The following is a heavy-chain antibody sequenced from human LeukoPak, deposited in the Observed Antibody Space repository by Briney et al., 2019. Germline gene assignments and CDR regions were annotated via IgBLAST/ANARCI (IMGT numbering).Heavy chain of an antibody. J-gene: IGHJ5*02. CDR1: GGSVSSYY. V-gene: IGHV4-59*02. D-gene: IGHD3-10*01. Sequence: SETLSLTCTVSGGSVSSYYWSWIRQPPGKGLEWIGYTYYSGNTIYNPSLRGRVTISVDTSKNQFSLNLSSVTAADTAVYYCAREYYSLSGRNWFDPWGQGTLVTVSS. CDR3: AREYYSLSGRNWFDP. CDR2: TYYSGNT.